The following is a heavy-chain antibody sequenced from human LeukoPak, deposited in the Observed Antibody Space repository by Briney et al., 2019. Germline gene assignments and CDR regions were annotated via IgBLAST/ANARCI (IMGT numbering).Heavy chain of an antibody. CDR1: GGTFSSFG. V-gene: IGHV1-69*13. J-gene: IGHJ4*02. Sequence: ASVKVSCKASGGTFSSFGITWVRQAPGQGLEWMGGIIPIFGTANYAQKFQGRVTITADESTSTAYMELSSLRSEDTAVYYCAREKWYYGSGSYTSFDYWGQGTLVTVSS. CDR2: IIPIFGTA. D-gene: IGHD3-10*01. CDR3: AREKWYYGSGSYTSFDY.